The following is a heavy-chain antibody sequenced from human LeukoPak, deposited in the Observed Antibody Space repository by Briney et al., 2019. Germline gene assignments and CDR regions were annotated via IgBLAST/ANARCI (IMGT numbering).Heavy chain of an antibody. CDR3: ARGVYSGSFDY. CDR2: INHSGST. Sequence: SETLSLTCAVYGGSFSGYYWSWIRQPPGKGLEWIGEINHSGSTNYNPSLKSRVTISVDTSKNQFSLNLNSVTAADTAVYHCARGVYSGSFDYWGQGTLVTVSS. CDR1: GGSFSGYY. V-gene: IGHV4-34*01. J-gene: IGHJ4*02. D-gene: IGHD1-26*01.